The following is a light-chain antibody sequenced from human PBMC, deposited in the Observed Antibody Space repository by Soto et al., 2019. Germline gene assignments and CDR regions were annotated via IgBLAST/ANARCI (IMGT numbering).Light chain of an antibody. J-gene: IGKJ1*01. CDR1: QSISSW. CDR2: KAS. CDR3: QQYNIWTWT. Sequence: DIQMTQSPSTLSASVGDRVTITCRASQSISSWLSWYQQKPGKAPKLLIYKASSVESGVPSRFSGSGSGTEFTLTISSLQPDDFATYYCQQYNIWTWTVCQGTKVESK. V-gene: IGKV1-5*03.